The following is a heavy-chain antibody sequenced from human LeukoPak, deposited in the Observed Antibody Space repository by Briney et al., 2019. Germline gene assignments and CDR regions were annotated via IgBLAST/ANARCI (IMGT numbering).Heavy chain of an antibody. Sequence: GRSLRLSCAASGFTFSSYGMHWVRQAPGKGLXXVAVIWYDGSNKYYADSVKGRFTISRDNSKNTLYLQMNSLRAEDTAVYYCARDALGYSYGDYWGQGTLVTVSS. D-gene: IGHD5-18*01. J-gene: IGHJ4*02. CDR3: ARDALGYSYGDY. CDR1: GFTFSSYG. CDR2: IWYDGSNK. V-gene: IGHV3-33*01.